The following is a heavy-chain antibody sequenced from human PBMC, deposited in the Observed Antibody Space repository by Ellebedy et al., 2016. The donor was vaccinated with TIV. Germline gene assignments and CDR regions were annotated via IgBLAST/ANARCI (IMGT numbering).Heavy chain of an antibody. CDR1: GFTFSSYA. CDR2: ISGSGRGNT. V-gene: IGHV3-23*01. CDR3: AKDLGKGGGSVFDY. D-gene: IGHD4-23*01. Sequence: GESLKISXGASGFTFSSYAMSWVRQAPGKGLEWVSAISGSGRGNTYYAGSVKGRFTISRDGSKNTLYLQMNSLRAEDTAVYYCAKDLGKGGGSVFDYWGQGALVTVSS. J-gene: IGHJ4*02.